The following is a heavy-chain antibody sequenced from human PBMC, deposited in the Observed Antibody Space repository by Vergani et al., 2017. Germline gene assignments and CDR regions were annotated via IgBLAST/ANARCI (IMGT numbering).Heavy chain of an antibody. CDR3: AKVRGHEVIVVVPAAIVGTDFDP. J-gene: IGHJ5*02. CDR2: ISGSGGST. V-gene: IGHV3-23*01. Sequence: EVQLLESGGGLVQPGGSLRLSCAASGFTFSSYAMSWVRQAPGKGLEWVSAISGSGGSTYYADSVKGRFTISRDNSKNTLYLQMNSLRAEDTAVYYCAKVRGHEVIVVVPAAIVGTDFDPWDQGTLVTVSS. CDR1: GFTFSSYA. D-gene: IGHD2-2*01.